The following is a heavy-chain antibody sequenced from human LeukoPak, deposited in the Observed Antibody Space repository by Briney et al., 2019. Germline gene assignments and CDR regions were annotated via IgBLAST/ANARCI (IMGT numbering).Heavy chain of an antibody. J-gene: IGHJ6*04. CDR1: GFTLSSHG. D-gene: IGHD3-9*01. Sequence: GGSLRLSCAASGFTLSSHGMHWVRQAPGKGLGRVAIISYDGSNTYYADSVKGRFTISRDNSKNTLYLQMNNLRDEDTAVYYCAKDRDILTGEDYYYGMDVWGKGATVTVSS. CDR3: AKDRDILTGEDYYYGMDV. V-gene: IGHV3-30*18. CDR2: ISYDGSNT.